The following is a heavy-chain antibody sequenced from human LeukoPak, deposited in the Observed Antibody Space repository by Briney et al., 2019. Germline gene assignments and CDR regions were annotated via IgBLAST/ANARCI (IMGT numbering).Heavy chain of an antibody. Sequence: GASVKVSCKASGYTFTSYYMHWVRQAPGQGLEWMGIINPSGGSTSYAQKFQGRVTMTRDTSISTAYMELSRLRSDDTAVYYCANPPTVTKIRFDSWGQGTLVTVSS. V-gene: IGHV1-46*01. CDR2: INPSGGST. J-gene: IGHJ5*01. CDR1: GYTFTSYY. D-gene: IGHD4-17*01. CDR3: ANPPTVTKIRFDS.